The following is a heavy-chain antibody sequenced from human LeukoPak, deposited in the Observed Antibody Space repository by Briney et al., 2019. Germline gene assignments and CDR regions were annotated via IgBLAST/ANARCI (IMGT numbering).Heavy chain of an antibody. V-gene: IGHV3-30*04. CDR3: ARWVRYFCRGFDP. CDR1: GFTFSSYT. D-gene: IGHD3-9*01. J-gene: IGHJ5*02. Sequence: GGSLSLSCAASGFTFSSYTMQWLRQAPGKGLEGGAVISYDGSNKYYADSVKGRFTISRDNSKNTLYLQMNSLRAEYTAVYYCARWVRYFCRGFDPWGQGTLVTVSS. CDR2: ISYDGSNK.